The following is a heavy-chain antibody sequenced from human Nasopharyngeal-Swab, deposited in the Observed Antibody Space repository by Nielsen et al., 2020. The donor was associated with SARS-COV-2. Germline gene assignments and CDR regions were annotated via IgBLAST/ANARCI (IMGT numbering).Heavy chain of an antibody. CDR1: GFTFSSYA. J-gene: IGHJ4*02. D-gene: IGHD3-3*01. CDR2: IYSGGSST. CDR3: AKGAGGDIWSGYLRFLDY. Sequence: GESLKISCAASGFTFSSYAMSWVRQAPGKGPEWVSVIYSGGSSTYYADSVKGRFTISRDNSKNTLYLQMNSLRAEDTAVYYCAKGAGGDIWSGYLRFLDYWGQGTLVTVSS. V-gene: IGHV3-23*03.